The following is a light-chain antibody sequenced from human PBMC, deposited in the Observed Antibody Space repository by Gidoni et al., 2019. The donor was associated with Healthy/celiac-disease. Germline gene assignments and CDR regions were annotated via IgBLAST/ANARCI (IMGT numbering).Light chain of an antibody. CDR1: QSVSSY. V-gene: IGKV3-11*01. CDR2: DAS. Sequence: EIVLTQSPATLSLSPGERATLSCRPSQSVSSYLAWYQQKPGQAPRLLIYDASNRATGIPARFSGSGSGTDFTLTISSLEPEDFAVYYCQQRSNSFTFGPGTKVDIK. CDR3: QQRSNSFT. J-gene: IGKJ3*01.